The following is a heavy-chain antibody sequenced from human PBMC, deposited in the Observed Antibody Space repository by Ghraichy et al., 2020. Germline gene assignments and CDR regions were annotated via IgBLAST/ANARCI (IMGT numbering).Heavy chain of an antibody. J-gene: IGHJ3*01. CDR2: IIPDGREK. Sequence: GGSLRLSCAASGFTFSSYWMSWVRQPPGKGLEWVANIIPDGREKYYVDSVKGRFTISRDNAKKSLYLQMNSLRAEDTAVYYCAGGDYYQRDGYYIDALDVWGQGTMVTVSS. CDR3: AGGDYYQRDGYYIDALDV. CDR1: GFTFSSYW. D-gene: IGHD3-22*01. V-gene: IGHV3-7*01.